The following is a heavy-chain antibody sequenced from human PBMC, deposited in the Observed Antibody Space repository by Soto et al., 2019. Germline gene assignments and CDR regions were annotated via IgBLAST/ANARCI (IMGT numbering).Heavy chain of an antibody. V-gene: IGHV6-1*01. Sequence: SQTLSLTCAISGDSVSSNVAAWTWIRQSPSRGLEWPGRTFYRPNWNYNYAVSVTGRMTINPDTSRNQFSLQLNSVTPEDTAAYYCPRVSHLGRGHDSWGQGTLVTVSS. CDR3: PRVSHLGRGHDS. CDR2: TFYRPNWNY. CDR1: GDSVSSNVAA. D-gene: IGHD3-10*01. J-gene: IGHJ4*02.